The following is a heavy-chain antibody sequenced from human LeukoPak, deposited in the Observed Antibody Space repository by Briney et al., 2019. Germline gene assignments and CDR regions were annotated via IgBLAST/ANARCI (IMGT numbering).Heavy chain of an antibody. CDR3: ARGGSGWLPFDY. CDR2: MNPNSGNT. Sequence: ASVKVSCKASGYTFTSYDINWVRQATGQGLEWMGWMNPNSGNTGYAQKFQGRVTMTRNTSISTAYMELSSLGSEDTAVYYCARGGSGWLPFDYWGQGTLVTVSS. J-gene: IGHJ4*02. CDR1: GYTFTSYD. D-gene: IGHD6-19*01. V-gene: IGHV1-8*01.